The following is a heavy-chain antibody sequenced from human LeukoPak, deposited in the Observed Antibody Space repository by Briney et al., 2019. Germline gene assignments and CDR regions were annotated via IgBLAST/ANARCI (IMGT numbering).Heavy chain of an antibody. Sequence: ASVTVSCKASGYTFTGYYMHWVRQAPGQGLEWMRWINPNSGGTNYAQKFQGWVTMTRDTSISTAYMELSRLRSDDTAVYYCARGEAAAGPDYYYGMDVWGQGTTVTVSS. D-gene: IGHD6-13*01. V-gene: IGHV1-2*04. CDR2: INPNSGGT. CDR3: ARGEAAAGPDYYYGMDV. J-gene: IGHJ6*02. CDR1: GYTFTGYY.